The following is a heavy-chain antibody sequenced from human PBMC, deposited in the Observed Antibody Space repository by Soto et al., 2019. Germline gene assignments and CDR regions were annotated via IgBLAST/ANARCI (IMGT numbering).Heavy chain of an antibody. CDR3: ARQVTYDILAPPCLLDY. CDR1: GGSISSTDHY. J-gene: IGHJ4*02. Sequence: QLQLQESGPGLVKPSETLSLTCTVSGGSISSTDHYWGWIRQSPGKGLEWIGSVYYTGTTYYNPSLXXXXXXXXXXXXXXXXXXXXXXTAADTAVYYCARQVTYDILAPPCLLDYWGQGSLVIVSS. D-gene: IGHD3-9*01. V-gene: IGHV4-39*01. CDR2: VYYTGTT.